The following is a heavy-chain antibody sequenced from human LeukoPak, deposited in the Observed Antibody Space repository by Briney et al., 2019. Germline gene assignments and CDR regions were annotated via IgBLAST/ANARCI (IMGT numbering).Heavy chain of an antibody. CDR3: SKGRGGV. CDR1: GFIFSTYW. J-gene: IGHJ6*02. V-gene: IGHV3-66*01. CDR2: ISAEGYT. Sequence: GGSLRLSCAASGFIFSTYWMSWVRQAPGKGLQWLSLISAEGYTYYADSVKGRFTISRDSSKNALYLQMNSLRVEDTALYYCSKGRGGVWGQGTTVTVSS. D-gene: IGHD3-10*01.